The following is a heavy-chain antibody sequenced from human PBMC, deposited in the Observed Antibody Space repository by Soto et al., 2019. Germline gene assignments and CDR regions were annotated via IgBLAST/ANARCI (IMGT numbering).Heavy chain of an antibody. CDR3: ASVAGGDYEY. CDR1: GGSFSGFY. Sequence: PSETLSLTCAVSGGSFSGFYWTWIRQPPGKGLEWIGDINQFGATNYNPSLKSRVTISVESSKDQFSLELTSVTPEDTAVYYCASVAGGDYEYWGQGTLVTVSS. V-gene: IGHV4-34*01. D-gene: IGHD4-17*01. CDR2: INQFGAT. J-gene: IGHJ4*02.